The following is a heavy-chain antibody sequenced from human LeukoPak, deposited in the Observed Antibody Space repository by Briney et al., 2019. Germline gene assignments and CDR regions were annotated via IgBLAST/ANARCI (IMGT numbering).Heavy chain of an antibody. D-gene: IGHD3-22*01. J-gene: IGHJ2*01. CDR1: GFTFSDYY. Sequence: PGGSLSLSCAASGFTFSDYYMSWVRQAPGRGLEWVSAMSGSGGSTYYADSVKGRFTISRDNSKNTLYLQMNSLRAEDTAVYYCAKDGYYDSSAYYYVRYFDLWGRGTLVTVSS. V-gene: IGHV3-23*01. CDR3: AKDGYYDSSAYYYVRYFDL. CDR2: MSGSGGST.